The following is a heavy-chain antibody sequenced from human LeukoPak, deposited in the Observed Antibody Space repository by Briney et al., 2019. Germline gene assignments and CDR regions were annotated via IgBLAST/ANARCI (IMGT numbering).Heavy chain of an antibody. CDR2: ISAYNGNT. Sequence: PGASVKVSCKASGYTFTSYGISWVRQAPGQGLEWMGWISAYNGNTNYAQNLQGRVTMTTDTSTSTAYMELRSLRSDDTAAYYCARGRSSSWSRYNWFDPWGQGTLVTVSS. CDR3: ARGRSSSWSRYNWFDP. CDR1: GYTFTSYG. D-gene: IGHD6-13*01. J-gene: IGHJ5*02. V-gene: IGHV1-18*01.